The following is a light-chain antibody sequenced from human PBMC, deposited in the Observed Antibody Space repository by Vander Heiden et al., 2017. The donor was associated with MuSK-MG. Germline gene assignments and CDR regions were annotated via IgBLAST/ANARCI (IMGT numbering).Light chain of an antibody. CDR3: QQRGNWLIT. J-gene: IGKJ5*01. CDR1: QSVSGY. V-gene: IGKV3-11*01. Sequence: EIGLTQSPASLSLSTGERATLSCRASQSVSGYLAWYQQKPGQVPRLLIYDASNRATGIPARFSGSGSGTDFTLTISSLEPEDSAVYYCQQRGNWLITFGQGTLLEIK. CDR2: DAS.